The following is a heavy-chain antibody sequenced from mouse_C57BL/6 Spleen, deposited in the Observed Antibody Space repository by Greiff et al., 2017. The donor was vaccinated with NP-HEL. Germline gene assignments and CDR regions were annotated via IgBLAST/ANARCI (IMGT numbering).Heavy chain of an antibody. V-gene: IGHV3-6*01. CDR2: ISYDGSN. CDR1: GYSITSGYY. Sequence: ESGPGLVKPSQSLSLTCSVTGYSITSGYYWNWIRQFPGNKLEWMGYISYDGSNNYNPSLKNRISITRDTSKNQFFLKLNSVTTEDTATYYCARCYYGYDEVMDYWGQGTSVTVSS. CDR3: ARCYYGYDEVMDY. D-gene: IGHD2-2*01. J-gene: IGHJ4*01.